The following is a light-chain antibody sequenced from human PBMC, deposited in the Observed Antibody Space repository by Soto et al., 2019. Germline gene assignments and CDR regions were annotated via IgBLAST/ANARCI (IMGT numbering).Light chain of an antibody. CDR3: QQYDNLPPGT. V-gene: IGKV1-33*01. J-gene: IGKJ1*01. CDR2: DAS. CDR1: QDISNY. Sequence: DIQMTQSPSSLSASVGDRVTITCQASQDISNYLNWYQQKPGKAPKLLIYDASNLETGVPSRFSGSGSGTDFTFTISILQPEDIATYYCQQYDNLPPGTFGQGTKVEIK.